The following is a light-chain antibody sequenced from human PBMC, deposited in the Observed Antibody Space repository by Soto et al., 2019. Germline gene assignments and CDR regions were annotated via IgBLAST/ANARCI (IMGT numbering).Light chain of an antibody. CDR2: AAS. J-gene: IGKJ1*01. V-gene: IGKV1-9*01. CDR3: QQLNSYPWT. CDR1: QAISSY. Sequence: DIQLTQSPSFLSASVGDRVTITCRASQAISSYLAWFQQRPGKAPKVLIYAASTLQSGVPSRFSGSGSGTECTLTISSLQPEDVATYFCQQLNSYPWTFGQGTKVEIK.